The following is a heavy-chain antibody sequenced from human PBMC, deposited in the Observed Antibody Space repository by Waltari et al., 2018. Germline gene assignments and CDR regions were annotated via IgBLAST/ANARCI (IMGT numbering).Heavy chain of an antibody. CDR3: AGARAMGLCFDY. Sequence: WRWSGQSQEKGLWWIEKVYHSGKTYYTPCLQSGVTISGDKPKNQFSLNLYSVTAADTAVYCCAGARAMGLCFDYWGRGTLVTVSS. D-gene: IGHD2-2*01. V-gene: IGHV4-4*01. CDR2: VYHSGKT. J-gene: IGHJ4*02.